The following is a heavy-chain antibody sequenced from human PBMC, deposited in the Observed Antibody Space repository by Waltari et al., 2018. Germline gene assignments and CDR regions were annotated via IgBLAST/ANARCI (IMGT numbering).Heavy chain of an antibody. J-gene: IGHJ4*02. CDR2: IKSKAYGATT. Sequence: EVQLVESGGGLVQPGRSLTLSCTASGFIFRDHAVSWVRQAPGKGREWEGLIKSKAYGATTENAASVKGRFIISRDDSKSIAYLQMDSLKTEDTAVYYCARDRWYFDSWGQGTLVTVSS. CDR3: ARDRWYFDS. CDR1: GFIFRDHA. V-gene: IGHV3-49*04. D-gene: IGHD2-15*01.